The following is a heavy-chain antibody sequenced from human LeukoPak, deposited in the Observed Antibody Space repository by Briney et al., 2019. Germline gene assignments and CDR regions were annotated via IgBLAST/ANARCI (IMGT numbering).Heavy chain of an antibody. V-gene: IGHV4-4*09. D-gene: IGHD3-22*01. CDR1: GGSIRSYY. Sequence: TSETLSLTCTVSGGSIRSYYWSWIRQPPGKGLEWIGYIYTSGSTNCNPSLKSRVTISVDPSKNQFSLNLSSVTAADTPVYYCARHADSYYDSSGYLAMDYWGQGTLVTVSS. CDR2: IYTSGST. CDR3: ARHADSYYDSSGYLAMDY. J-gene: IGHJ4*02.